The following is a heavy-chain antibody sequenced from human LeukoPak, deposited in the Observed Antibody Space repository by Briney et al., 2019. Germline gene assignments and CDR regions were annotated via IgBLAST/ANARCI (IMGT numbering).Heavy chain of an antibody. D-gene: IGHD4-17*01. CDR1: GGTFGNFA. Sequence: SVKVSCKPAGGTFGNFAISWVRQAPGQGLEWMGRITPSLNFADYTQRFQDRVTITADTSTNTVYMELSRLTSEDTAVYYCARGNGDYGGRLGGYFDLWGRGTLVTVSS. V-gene: IGHV1-69*04. CDR2: ITPSLNFA. J-gene: IGHJ2*01. CDR3: ARGNGDYGGRLGGYFDL.